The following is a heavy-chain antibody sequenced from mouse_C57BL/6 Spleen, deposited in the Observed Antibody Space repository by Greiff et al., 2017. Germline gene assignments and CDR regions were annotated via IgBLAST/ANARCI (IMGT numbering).Heavy chain of an antibody. J-gene: IGHJ1*03. Sequence: QVQLKQPGAELVKPGASVKVSCKASGYTFTSYWMHWVKQRPGQGLEWIGRIHPSDSDTNYNQKFKGKATLTVDKSSSTAYMQLSSLTSEDSAVYYCALITTVVATRDWYFDVWGTGTTVTVSS. D-gene: IGHD1-1*01. CDR2: IHPSDSDT. V-gene: IGHV1-74*01. CDR3: ALITTVVATRDWYFDV. CDR1: GYTFTSYW.